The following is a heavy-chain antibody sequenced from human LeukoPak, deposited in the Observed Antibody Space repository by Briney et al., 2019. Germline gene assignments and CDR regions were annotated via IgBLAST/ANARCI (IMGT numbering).Heavy chain of an antibody. CDR3: ARVAVYGAFDI. CDR2: INHSGST. V-gene: IGHV4-34*01. D-gene: IGHD2-8*01. CDR1: GGSFSGYY. Sequence: SETLSLTCAVYGGSFSGYYWSWIRQPPGKGLEWIGEINHSGSTNYNPSLKSRVAISVDTSKNQFSLKLSSVTAADTAVYYCARVAVYGAFDIWGQGTMVTVSS. J-gene: IGHJ3*02.